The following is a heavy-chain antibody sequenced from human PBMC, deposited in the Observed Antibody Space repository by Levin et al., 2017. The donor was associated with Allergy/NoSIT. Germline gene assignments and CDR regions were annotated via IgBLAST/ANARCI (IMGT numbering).Heavy chain of an antibody. CDR2: ISSSGGTI. CDR1: GFIFSDYY. J-gene: IGHJ3*02. Sequence: GESLKISCAASGFIFSDYYMTWIRQAPGKGLDWVSYISSSGGTIFYSVSVKGRFTISRDNTKNSLLLQMNSLRAEDTAVYYCARIMYGTDAFDIWGLGTMVTVSS. D-gene: IGHD2-8*01. V-gene: IGHV3-11*01. CDR3: ARIMYGTDAFDI.